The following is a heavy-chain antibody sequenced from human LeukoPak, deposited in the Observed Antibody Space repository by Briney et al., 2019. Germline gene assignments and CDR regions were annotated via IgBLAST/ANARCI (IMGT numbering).Heavy chain of an antibody. V-gene: IGHV3-23*01. D-gene: IGHD3-22*01. CDR3: AKGSDSSGYLHTDNWFDP. CDR2: ISGSGGST. CDR1: GFTFSIYA. Sequence: QTGGSLRLSCAASGFTFSIYAMSWVRQAPGKGLERVSAISGSGGSTYYADSVKGRFTISRDNSKNTLYLQMNSLRAEDTAVYYCAKGSDSSGYLHTDNWFDPWGQGTLVTVSS. J-gene: IGHJ5*02.